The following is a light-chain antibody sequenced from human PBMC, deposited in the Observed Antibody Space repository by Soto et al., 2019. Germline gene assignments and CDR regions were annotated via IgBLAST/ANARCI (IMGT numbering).Light chain of an antibody. CDR3: QHTYNNPWT. V-gene: IGKV1-39*01. J-gene: IGKJ1*01. CDR1: QSISNY. Sequence: DIQMPQSPSSLSASVGDRVTITCRASQSISNYLNSYQHKPMKDPKLLIYAASTLQSGVPSRLSGSSSGPDFTLTVAGLQPEDFAIYYCQHTYNNPWTFGQGTKVEI. CDR2: AAS.